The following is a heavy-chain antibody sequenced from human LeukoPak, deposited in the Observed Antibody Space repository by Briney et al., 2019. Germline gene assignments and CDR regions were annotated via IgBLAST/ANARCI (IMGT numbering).Heavy chain of an antibody. D-gene: IGHD5-18*01. Sequence: SETLSLTCAVSGYSISSGYYWGWIRQPPGKGLEWIGSIYHSGSTYYNPSLESRVTISVDTAKNQFSPKLSSVTAADTAVYYCARRIQLWLQVEDYWGQGTLVTVSS. CDR3: ARRIQLWLQVEDY. CDR1: GYSISSGYY. V-gene: IGHV4-38-2*01. CDR2: IYHSGST. J-gene: IGHJ4*02.